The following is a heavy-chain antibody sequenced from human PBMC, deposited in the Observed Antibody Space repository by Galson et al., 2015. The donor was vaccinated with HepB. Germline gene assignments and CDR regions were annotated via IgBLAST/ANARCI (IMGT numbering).Heavy chain of an antibody. V-gene: IGHV5-10-1*01. J-gene: IGHJ3*02. Sequence: QSGAEVKKPGESLRISCKGSGYSFTSYWISWVRQMPGKGLEWMGRIDPSDSYTNYSPSFQGHVTISADKSISTAYLQWSSLKASDTATYYCARLYYYDSSGPNTLGAFDIWGQGTMVTVSS. CDR2: IDPSDSYT. CDR3: ARLYYYDSSGPNTLGAFDI. CDR1: GYSFTSYW. D-gene: IGHD3-22*01.